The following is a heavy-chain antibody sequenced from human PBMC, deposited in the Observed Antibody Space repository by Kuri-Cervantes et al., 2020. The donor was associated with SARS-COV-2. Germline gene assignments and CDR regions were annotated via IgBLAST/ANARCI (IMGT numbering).Heavy chain of an antibody. J-gene: IGHJ4*02. CDR2: INAGNGNT. V-gene: IGHV1-3*01. CDR3: ARDRVVPAALYYFDY. D-gene: IGHD2-2*01. CDR1: GYTFTSYA. Sequence: ASVKVSCKASGYTFTSYAMHWVRQAPGQRLEWMGWINAGNGNTKYSQKFQGRVTITRDTSASTAYMELSSLRSEDTAVYYCARDRVVPAALYYFDYWGQGTLVTVSS.